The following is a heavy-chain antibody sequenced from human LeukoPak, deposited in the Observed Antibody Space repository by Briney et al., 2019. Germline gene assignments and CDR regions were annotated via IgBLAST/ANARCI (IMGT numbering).Heavy chain of an antibody. Sequence: SQTLSLTCTVSGGSISSGSYSWNWIRQPAGKGLEWIGRMYSSGTTNYNPSLKSRVTISVDTSKNQFSLKLSSVTASDTAVYYCATSPVTTWWFDPWGRGTLVTVSS. CDR3: ATSPVTTWWFDP. V-gene: IGHV4-61*02. D-gene: IGHD4-17*01. CDR2: MYSSGTT. CDR1: GGSISSGSYS. J-gene: IGHJ5*02.